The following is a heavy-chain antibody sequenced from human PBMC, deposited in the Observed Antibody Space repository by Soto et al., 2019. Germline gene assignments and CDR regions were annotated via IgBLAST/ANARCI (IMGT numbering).Heavy chain of an antibody. CDR1: GGSISSYY. CDR2: IYYSGST. J-gene: IGHJ4*02. D-gene: IGHD3-22*01. Sequence: SETLSLTCTVSGGSISSYYWSWIRQPPGRGLEWIGYIYYSGSTNYNPSLKSRVTISVNTSKNQFSLKLTSVTAADTAVYYCARVSSSGYYVFDSWGQGTLVTVSS. CDR3: ARVSSSGYYVFDS. V-gene: IGHV4-59*01.